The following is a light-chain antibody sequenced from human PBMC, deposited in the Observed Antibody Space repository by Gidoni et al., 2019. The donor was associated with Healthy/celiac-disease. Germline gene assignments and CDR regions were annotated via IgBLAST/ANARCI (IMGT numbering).Light chain of an antibody. Sequence: EIVMTQSPATLSVSPGERATHSCRASQSVNSNLAWYQQKPGQAPRLLIYGASTRATGIPARFSGSGSGTAFTLTISSLQSEDFAVYYCQQYNNWPPTWTFGQGTKVEIK. CDR3: QQYNNWPPTWT. CDR2: GAS. J-gene: IGKJ1*01. CDR1: QSVNSN. V-gene: IGKV3-15*01.